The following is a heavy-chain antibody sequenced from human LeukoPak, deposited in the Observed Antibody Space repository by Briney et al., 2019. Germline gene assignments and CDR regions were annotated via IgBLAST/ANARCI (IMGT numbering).Heavy chain of an antibody. CDR2: IYPGDSDT. CDR3: ARTKSITMIVVAGAFDI. CDR1: GYDFTTYW. D-gene: IGHD3-22*01. V-gene: IGHV5-51*01. J-gene: IGHJ3*02. Sequence: GESLKISCKGSGYDFTTYWIGWVRQMPGKGLEWMGIIYPGDSDTRYSPSFQGQVTISADKSISTAYLQWSSLKASDTAMYYCARTKSITMIVVAGAFDIWGQGTMVTVSS.